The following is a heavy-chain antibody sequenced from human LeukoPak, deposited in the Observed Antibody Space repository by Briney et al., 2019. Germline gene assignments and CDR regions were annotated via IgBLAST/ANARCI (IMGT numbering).Heavy chain of an antibody. Sequence: ASVKVSCKASGGTFSSYAISWVRQAPGQGLEWMGGIIPIFGTANYAQKFQGRVTITADKSTSTAYMELSSLRSEDTAVYYCVGSGSGSLDYWGQGTLVTVSS. D-gene: IGHD3-10*01. J-gene: IGHJ4*02. V-gene: IGHV1-69*06. CDR2: IIPIFGTA. CDR3: VGSGSGSLDY. CDR1: GGTFSSYA.